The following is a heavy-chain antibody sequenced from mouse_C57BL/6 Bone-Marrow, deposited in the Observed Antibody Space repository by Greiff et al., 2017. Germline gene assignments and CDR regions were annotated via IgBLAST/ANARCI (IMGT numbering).Heavy chain of an antibody. CDR1: GYTFTDYY. Sequence: VQLQQSGPVLVKPGASVKMSCKASGYTFTDYYMNWVKQSHGKSLEWIGVINPYNGGTSYNQKFKGKATLTVDKSSRTAYMELNRLTSEDSAVYYWARRGGIYYGNYEAMDYWGQGTSVTVSS. J-gene: IGHJ4*01. D-gene: IGHD2-1*01. CDR2: INPYNGGT. V-gene: IGHV1-19*01. CDR3: ARRGGIYYGNYEAMDY.